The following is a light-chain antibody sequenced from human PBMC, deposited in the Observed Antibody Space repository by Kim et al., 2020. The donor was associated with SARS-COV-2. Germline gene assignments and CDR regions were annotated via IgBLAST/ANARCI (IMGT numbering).Light chain of an antibody. CDR2: QDT. Sequence: VSPGQTASITCSGDKLGNKFASWYQQKPGQSPVPVIYQDTKRPSGIPERFSGSNSGNTATLTISGTQAMDEADYYCQAWDSSTAVFGTGTKVTVL. CDR1: KLGNKF. CDR3: QAWDSSTAV. V-gene: IGLV3-1*01. J-gene: IGLJ1*01.